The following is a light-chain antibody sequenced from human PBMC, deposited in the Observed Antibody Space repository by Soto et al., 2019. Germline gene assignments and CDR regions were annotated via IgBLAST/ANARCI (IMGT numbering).Light chain of an antibody. J-gene: IGKJ1*01. Sequence: DIQMTQSPSSLSASVGDRVTITCRASQNIDNYLNWYQQKPGRAPKLLIYATSSVQSGVPSRFSGCGSGADFTLTISSLQPEDSATYYCQQCYSIPTFGQGTKVEIK. CDR2: ATS. CDR3: QQCYSIPT. CDR1: QNIDNY. V-gene: IGKV1-39*01.